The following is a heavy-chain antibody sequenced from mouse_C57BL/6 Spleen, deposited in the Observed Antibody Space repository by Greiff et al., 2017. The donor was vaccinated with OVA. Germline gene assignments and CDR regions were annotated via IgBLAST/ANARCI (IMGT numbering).Heavy chain of an antibody. CDR1: GYAFTNYL. Sequence: VKLMESGAELVRPGTSVKVSCKASGYAFTNYLIEWVKQRPGQGLEWIGVINPGSGGTNYNEKFKGKATLTADKSSSTAYMQLSSLTSEDSAVYFCARRDSSGYGYWGQGTTLTVSS. CDR3: ARRDSSGYGY. CDR2: INPGSGGT. J-gene: IGHJ2*01. V-gene: IGHV1-54*01. D-gene: IGHD3-2*02.